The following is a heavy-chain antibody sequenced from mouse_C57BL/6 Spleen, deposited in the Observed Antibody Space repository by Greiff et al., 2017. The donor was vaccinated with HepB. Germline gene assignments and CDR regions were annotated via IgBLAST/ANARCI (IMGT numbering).Heavy chain of an antibody. CDR2: IWSGGST. J-gene: IGHJ4*01. CDR1: GFSLTSYG. D-gene: IGHD1-1*02. V-gene: IGHV2-2*01. Sequence: VQLQESGPGLVQPSQSLSITCTVSGFSLTSYGVHWVRQSPGKGLEWLGVIWSGGSTDYNAAFISRLSISKDNSKSQVFFKMNSLQADDTAIYYCARKGGLFPYYAMDYWGQGTSVTVSS. CDR3: ARKGGLFPYYAMDY.